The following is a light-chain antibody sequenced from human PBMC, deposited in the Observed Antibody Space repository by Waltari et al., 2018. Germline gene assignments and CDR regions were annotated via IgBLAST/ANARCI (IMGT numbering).Light chain of an antibody. CDR2: RND. CDR1: GSNIGSRS. Sequence: QSVLTQPPSASGTPGQRVTISCSGSGSNIGSRSVYWYQQLPGTAPKFLIYRNDLRPSGVPDGCSCAKSGTSASLAISGLRSEDEADYYCVAWGDSLSGRLFGGGTKLTVL. V-gene: IGLV1-47*01. J-gene: IGLJ3*02. CDR3: VAWGDSLSGRL.